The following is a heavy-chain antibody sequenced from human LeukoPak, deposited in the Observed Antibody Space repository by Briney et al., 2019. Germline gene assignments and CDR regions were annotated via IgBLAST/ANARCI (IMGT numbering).Heavy chain of an antibody. J-gene: IGHJ4*02. Sequence: GGSLRLSCAASGFTFSSYGMSWVRQAPGKGLEWVSAISGSGGSTYYADSVKGRFTISRDNAKNSLYLQMNSLRAEDTAVYYCARVEPTSIRYFDYWGQGTLVTVSS. V-gene: IGHV3-23*01. CDR1: GFTFSSYG. CDR2: ISGSGGST. CDR3: ARVEPTSIRYFDY. D-gene: IGHD6-6*01.